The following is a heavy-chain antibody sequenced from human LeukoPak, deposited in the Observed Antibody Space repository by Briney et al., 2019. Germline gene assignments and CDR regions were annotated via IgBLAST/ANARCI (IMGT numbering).Heavy chain of an antibody. D-gene: IGHD2-15*01. CDR1: GFTFSSYI. CDR2: ISSSSSTI. J-gene: IGHJ4*02. V-gene: IGHV3-48*01. Sequence: GGSLRLSCAASGFTFSSYIMNWVRQAPGKGLEWVSYISSSSSTIYYADSVKGRFTISRDNAKNSLYLQMNSLRAEDTAVYYCARTRSGASDYWGQGTLVTVSS. CDR3: ARTRSGASDY.